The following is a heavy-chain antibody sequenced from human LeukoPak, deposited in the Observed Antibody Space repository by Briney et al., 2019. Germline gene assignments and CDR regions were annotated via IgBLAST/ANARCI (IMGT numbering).Heavy chain of an antibody. Sequence: GGSLRLSCAASGFTFSSYGMHWVRQAPGKGLEWVAIIWYDGSNKYYADSVKGRFTISRDNSKNTLYLQMNSLRAEDTAVYYCAKDLRSTGYDFWSGYEPDAFDIWGQGTMVTVSS. J-gene: IGHJ3*02. D-gene: IGHD3-3*01. CDR1: GFTFSSYG. V-gene: IGHV3-30*02. CDR2: IWYDGSNK. CDR3: AKDLRSTGYDFWSGYEPDAFDI.